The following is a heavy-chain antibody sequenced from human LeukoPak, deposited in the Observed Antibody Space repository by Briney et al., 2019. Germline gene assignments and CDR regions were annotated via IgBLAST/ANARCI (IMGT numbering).Heavy chain of an antibody. V-gene: IGHV3-30*04. CDR2: ITHDGGNR. CDR1: GFTYTDYS. CDR3: ARDPTPRYCSGGSCYTHYGMDV. D-gene: IGHD2-15*01. Sequence: GGSLRLSCSASGFTYTDYSMSWVRQVPGKGLEWVAVITHDGGNRYYADSVKGRFTISRDNSKNSLYLQMNSLRAEDTAVYYCARDPTPRYCSGGSCYTHYGMDVWGQGTTVTVSS. J-gene: IGHJ6*02.